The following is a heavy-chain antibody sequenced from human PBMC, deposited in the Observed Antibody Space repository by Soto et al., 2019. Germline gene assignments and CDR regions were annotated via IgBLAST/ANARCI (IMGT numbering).Heavy chain of an antibody. J-gene: IGHJ3*02. CDR3: AKDQGQEQWLNAFDI. CDR1: GFTFSSYA. D-gene: IGHD6-19*01. CDR2: ISGSGGSI. V-gene: IGHV3-23*01. Sequence: GGSLRLSCAASGFTFSSYAMSWVRQAPGKGLEWVSAISGSGGSIYYADSVKGRFTISRDNSKNTLYLQMNSLRAEDTAVYYCAKDQGQEQWLNAFDIWGQGTMVTVSS.